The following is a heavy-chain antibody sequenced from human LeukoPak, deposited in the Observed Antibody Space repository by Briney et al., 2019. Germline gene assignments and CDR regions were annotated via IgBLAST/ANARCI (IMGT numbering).Heavy chain of an antibody. CDR2: ISGSGGYT. CDR1: GFTFSSYA. CDR3: AKWARYCTNGVCYYFDY. Sequence: GGSLRLSCAASGFTFSSYAMSWVRQAPGKGLEWVSVISGSGGYTYYADSAKGRFTISRDNSKNTLYLQMNSLRAEDTAVYYCAKWARYCTNGVCYYFDYWGQGTLVTVSS. D-gene: IGHD2-8*01. V-gene: IGHV3-23*01. J-gene: IGHJ4*02.